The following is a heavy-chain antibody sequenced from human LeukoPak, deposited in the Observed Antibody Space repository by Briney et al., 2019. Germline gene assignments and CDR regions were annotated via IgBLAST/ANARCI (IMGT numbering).Heavy chain of an antibody. D-gene: IGHD3-10*01. J-gene: IGHJ4*02. CDR3: ARGRVYFRELTSLRGVIPFDS. CDR2: INHSGHT. CDR1: GGSLTTHW. V-gene: IGHV4-34*01. Sequence: SETLSLTCAVYGGSLTTHWWTWIRQPAGRGLEWVGEINHSGHTNYKPSFESRLTVSIDKSKNQFSLRLSSVTAADTAIYYCARGRVYFRELTSLRGVIPFDSWGQGTLVIVSS.